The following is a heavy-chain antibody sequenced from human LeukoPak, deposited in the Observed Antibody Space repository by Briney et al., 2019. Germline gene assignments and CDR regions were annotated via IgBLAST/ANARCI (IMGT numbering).Heavy chain of an antibody. Sequence: GGSLRLSCAASGFTFSSYAMSWVRQAPGKGLEWVSAISGSGGSTYYADSVKGRFTISRDNSKNTLYLQMNSLRAEDTAVYYCANGITFRGAYFDYWGQGTLVTVSS. CDR2: ISGSGGST. V-gene: IGHV3-23*01. D-gene: IGHD3-16*01. J-gene: IGHJ4*02. CDR1: GFTFSSYA. CDR3: ANGITFRGAYFDY.